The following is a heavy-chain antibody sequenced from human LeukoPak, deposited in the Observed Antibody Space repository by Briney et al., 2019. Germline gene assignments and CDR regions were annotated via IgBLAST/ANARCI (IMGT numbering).Heavy chain of an antibody. CDR3: AREGAHSSGWSPFDH. CDR1: GASISDFF. J-gene: IGHJ4*02. V-gene: IGHV4-59*01. Sequence: SENLSLTCSVSGASISDFFWSWIRQPPGQTLEWIGYVSNTGSTNYNPSLRSRVTISKGTSRNLLSLRLTSETGADTAVYYCAREGAHSSGWSPFDHWGQGILVTVSS. CDR2: VSNTGST. D-gene: IGHD3-22*01.